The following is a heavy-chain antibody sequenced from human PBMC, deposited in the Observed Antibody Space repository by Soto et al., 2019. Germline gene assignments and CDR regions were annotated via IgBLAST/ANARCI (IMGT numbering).Heavy chain of an antibody. Sequence: QLQLQESGPGLVKPSETLSLTCTVSGGSISSSSYYRGWIRQPPGKGLEWIGSIYYSGSTYYNPSLKSRVTISVDTSKNQFSLKLSSVTAADTAVYYCAKGGSGSYSNAFDIWGQGTMVTVSS. J-gene: IGHJ3*02. CDR3: AKGGSGSYSNAFDI. D-gene: IGHD3-10*01. CDR1: GGSISSSSYY. CDR2: IYYSGST. V-gene: IGHV4-39*01.